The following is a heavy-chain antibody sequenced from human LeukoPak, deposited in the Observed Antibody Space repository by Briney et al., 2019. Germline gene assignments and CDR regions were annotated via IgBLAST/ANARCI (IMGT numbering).Heavy chain of an antibody. Sequence: GGSLRLSCAASGFTFDDYGMSWVRQAPGKGLEWVSGINWNGGSTGYADSVKGRFTISRDNAKNSLYLQMNSLRAEDTAVYYCARSAPFGDPSLFMVRGVIIYPPNYYMDVWGKGTTVTVSS. CDR2: INWNGGST. CDR1: GFTFDDYG. J-gene: IGHJ6*03. CDR3: ARSAPFGDPSLFMVRGVIIYPPNYYMDV. D-gene: IGHD3-10*01. V-gene: IGHV3-20*04.